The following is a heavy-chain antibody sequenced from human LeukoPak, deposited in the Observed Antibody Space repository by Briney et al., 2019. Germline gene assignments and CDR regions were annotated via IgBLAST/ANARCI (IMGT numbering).Heavy chain of an antibody. CDR2: IYTSGST. CDR1: GGSISSYY. D-gene: IGHD6-13*01. CDR3: ARAYSSSWYNWFDP. Sequence: PSETLSLTCTVSGGSISSYYWSWIRQPAGKGLEWIGRIYTSGSTNYNPSLKSRVTMSVDTSKSQFSLKLSSVTAADTAVYYCARAYSSSWYNWFDPWGQGTLVTVSS. J-gene: IGHJ5*02. V-gene: IGHV4-4*07.